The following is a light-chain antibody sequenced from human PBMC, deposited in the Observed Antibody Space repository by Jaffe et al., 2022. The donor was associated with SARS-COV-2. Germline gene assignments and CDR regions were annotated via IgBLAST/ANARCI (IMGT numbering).Light chain of an antibody. CDR1: QTISRY. J-gene: IGKJ4*01. V-gene: IGKV1-39*01. CDR2: SAS. Sequence: DIQMTQSPSSLSASVGDSVTITCRASQTISRYLSWYQHKPGEAPKLLIYSASSLQSGVPSRFSGSGSGTDFSLTISSLQPEDFATYYCQQSHSTPLTFGGGTKVEVQ. CDR3: QQSHSTPLT.